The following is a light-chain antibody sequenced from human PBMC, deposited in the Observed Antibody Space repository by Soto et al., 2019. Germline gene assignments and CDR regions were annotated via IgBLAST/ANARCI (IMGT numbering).Light chain of an antibody. Sequence: EIVLTQSPGTLSLSPGERATLSCRASQSVDINLAWYQEKPGQAPRLLSYEASTRATDIPSRFSGSGYGTDFTLTSSSLRPVDFAMYFCQQYRKWPPRYSFGQGTKVDI. CDR1: QSVDIN. V-gene: IGKV3-15*01. CDR3: QQYRKWPPRYS. CDR2: EAS. J-gene: IGKJ2*03.